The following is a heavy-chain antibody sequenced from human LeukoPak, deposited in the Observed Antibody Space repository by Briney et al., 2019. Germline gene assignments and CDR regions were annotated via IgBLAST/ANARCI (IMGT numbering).Heavy chain of an antibody. V-gene: IGHV4-34*01. J-gene: IGHJ4*02. CDR2: INHSGST. CDR1: GGSFSGYY. D-gene: IGHD6-13*01. Sequence: SETLSLTCAVYGGSFSGYYWSWIRQPPGKGLEWIGEINHSGSTNYNPPLKSRVTISVDTSKNQFSLKLSSVTAADTAVYYCLSSSWYEGYWGQGTLVTVSS. CDR3: LSSSWYEGY.